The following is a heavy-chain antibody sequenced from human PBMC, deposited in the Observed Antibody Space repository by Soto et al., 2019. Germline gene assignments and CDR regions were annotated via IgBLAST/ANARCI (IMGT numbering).Heavy chain of an antibody. Sequence: EVQVVESGGDVVKPGGTLRLSCAASGFTFRNAWMSWVRQAPGKGLEWVGRIKRISHGGTTAYGTPVKDRFIISRDDSKKTMYLQMNSLKTEDTAVYYCVTSLVGANAFDIWGQGTMVIVSS. CDR1: GFTFRNAW. J-gene: IGHJ3*02. CDR3: VTSLVGANAFDI. D-gene: IGHD1-26*01. CDR2: IKRISHGGTT. V-gene: IGHV3-15*01.